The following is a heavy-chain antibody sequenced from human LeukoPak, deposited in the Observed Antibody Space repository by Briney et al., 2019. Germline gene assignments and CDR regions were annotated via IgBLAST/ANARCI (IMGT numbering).Heavy chain of an antibody. D-gene: IGHD2-21*02. Sequence: GRSLRLSCAASGFTFDDYAMHWVRQAPGKGLEWVSGISYNSDTIAYADSVKGRFTISGDNAKNSLYLQMNSLRAEDTALYYCAKDYCGGDCYSGWYFDLWGRGTLVTVSS. J-gene: IGHJ2*01. CDR3: AKDYCGGDCYSGWYFDL. CDR1: GFTFDDYA. CDR2: ISYNSDTI. V-gene: IGHV3-9*01.